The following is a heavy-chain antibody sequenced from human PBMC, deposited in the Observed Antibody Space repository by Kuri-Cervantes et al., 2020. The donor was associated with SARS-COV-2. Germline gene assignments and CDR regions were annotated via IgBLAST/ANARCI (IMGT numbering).Heavy chain of an antibody. Sequence: GESLKISCAASGFTFSSYWMSWVRQAPGKGLEWVANIKQDGSEKYYVDSVKGRFTISRDNAKNSLYLQMNSLRAEDTAVYYCARDWAKYGGDSIDYWGQGTLVTVSS. CDR1: GFTFSSYW. V-gene: IGHV3-7*01. D-gene: IGHD2-8*01. J-gene: IGHJ4*02. CDR2: IKQDGSEK. CDR3: ARDWAKYGGDSIDY.